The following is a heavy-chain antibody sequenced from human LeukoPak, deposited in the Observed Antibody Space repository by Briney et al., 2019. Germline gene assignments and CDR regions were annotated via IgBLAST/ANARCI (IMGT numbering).Heavy chain of an antibody. D-gene: IGHD3-22*01. CDR2: ISSSSSTI. Sequence: GGSLRLSCAASGFTFSSYSMNWVRQAPGKGLEWVSYISSSSSTIYYADSVKDRFTISRDNAKNSLYLQMNSLRAEDTAVYYCAKDRLSMIVVVITVTDAFDIWGQGTMVTVSS. CDR1: GFTFSSYS. J-gene: IGHJ3*02. CDR3: AKDRLSMIVVVITVTDAFDI. V-gene: IGHV3-48*01.